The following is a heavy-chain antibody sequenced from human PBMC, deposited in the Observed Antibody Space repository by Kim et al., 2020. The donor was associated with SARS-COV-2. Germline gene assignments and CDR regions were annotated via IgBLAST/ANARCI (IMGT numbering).Heavy chain of an antibody. V-gene: IGHV4-34*01. CDR3: RIPRRIRAAWPLAASHRTSFQH. J-gene: IGHJ1*01. D-gene: IGHD6-25*01. CDR1: GGSFSGYY. Sequence: SETLSLTCAVYGGSFSGYYWNWIRQPPGKGLEWIGEINRSGSTNYNPSLKSRVTISIDTSKTHFSLKGVHPPQPFSPSSPVRIPRRIRAAWPLAASHRTSFQH. CDR2: INRSGST.